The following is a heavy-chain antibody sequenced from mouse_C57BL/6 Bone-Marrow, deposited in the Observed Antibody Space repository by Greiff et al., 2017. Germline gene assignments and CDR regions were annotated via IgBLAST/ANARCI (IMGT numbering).Heavy chain of an antibody. V-gene: IGHV7-3*01. J-gene: IGHJ2*01. CDR2: IRNKANGYTT. CDR1: GFTFTDYY. D-gene: IGHD1-1*01. Sequence: EVQLVESGGGLVQPGGSLSLSCAASGFTFTDYYMSWVRQPPGKALEWLGFIRNKANGYTTEYSASVKGRFTISRDNSQSILYLQMNALRAEDSATYYCARRYYGSREYYFDYWGQGTTLTVSS. CDR3: ARRYYGSREYYFDY.